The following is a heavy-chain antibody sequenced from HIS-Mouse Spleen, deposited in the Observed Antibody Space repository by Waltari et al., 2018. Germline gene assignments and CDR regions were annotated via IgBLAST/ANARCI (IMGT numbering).Heavy chain of an antibody. V-gene: IGHV3-23*01. CDR3: AKDRSQRYSSSWYY. CDR2: ISGSGGST. D-gene: IGHD6-13*01. Sequence: EVQLLESGGGLVQTGGSLRLSCAASGFTFSSYAMRWVRQSPGKGLEWVSAISGSGGSTYYADSVKGRFTISRDNSKNTLYLQMNSLRAEDTAVYYCAKDRSQRYSSSWYYWGQGTLVTVSS. J-gene: IGHJ4*02. CDR1: GFTFSSYA.